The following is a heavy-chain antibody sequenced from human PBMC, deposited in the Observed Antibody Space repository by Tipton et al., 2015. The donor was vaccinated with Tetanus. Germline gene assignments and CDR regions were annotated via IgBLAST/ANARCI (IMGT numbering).Heavy chain of an antibody. J-gene: IGHJ4*02. CDR1: GYTFNRYG. CDR2: ISPYNGNT. Sequence: QLVQSGAEVKKPGASVKVSCKASGYTFNRYGLTWVRQAPGQGPEWMGWISPYNGNTNYAQKLQGRVTITIDTSTSTAYMELRSLRSDDTAVYCCSRDYYHSGSYYFDYWGQGTLITVSS. D-gene: IGHD3-10*01. V-gene: IGHV1-18*01. CDR3: SRDYYHSGSYYFDY.